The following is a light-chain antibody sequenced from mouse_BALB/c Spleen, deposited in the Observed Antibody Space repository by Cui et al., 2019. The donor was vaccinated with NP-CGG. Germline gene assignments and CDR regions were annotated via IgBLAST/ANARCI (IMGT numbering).Light chain of an antibody. CDR2: GTN. Sequence: QAVVTQDYALHTSPGDTDTLTCRSSTGAAPINNYANWVQEKPDHLFTGLIGGTNNRAPGVPARFSGSLIGDKAALTITGAQTEDEAIYFCALWYSNHWVFGGGTKLTVL. CDR1: TGAAPINNY. CDR3: ALWYSNHWV. V-gene: IGLV1*01. J-gene: IGLJ1*01.